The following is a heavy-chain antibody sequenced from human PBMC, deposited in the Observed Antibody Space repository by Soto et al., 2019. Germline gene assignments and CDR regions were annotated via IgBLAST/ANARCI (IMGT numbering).Heavy chain of an antibody. J-gene: IGHJ5*02. CDR2: INPSGSRT. Sequence: QVQLVQSGTEVKKPGASVKVSCQAFTTHWMHWVRQAPGQGLEWMGVINPSGSRTLSAQKFQGRLTMTRDTSTSTHYMELSSLTSEDTAVYYCVRDNSRQDLAWWFDPWGQGTLVTVSS. V-gene: IGHV1-46*01. D-gene: IGHD1-1*01. CDR3: VRDNSRQDLAWWFDP. CDR1: FTTHW.